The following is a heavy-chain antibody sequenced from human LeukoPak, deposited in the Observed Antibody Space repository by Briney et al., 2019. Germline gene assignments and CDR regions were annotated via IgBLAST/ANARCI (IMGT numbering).Heavy chain of an antibody. V-gene: IGHV4-39*01. CDR2: IYYSGST. J-gene: IGHJ4*02. CDR3: ARRSGYSSAWVFDY. CDR1: SGSISSSSYY. D-gene: IGHD6-19*01. Sequence: KSSETLSLTCTVSSGSISSSSYYCGWIRQPPGKGLEWIGTIYYSGSTYYNPSLKSRVTISVDTSKNQFSLKLSSVTAADTAVYYCARRSGYSSAWVFDYWGQGTLVTVSS.